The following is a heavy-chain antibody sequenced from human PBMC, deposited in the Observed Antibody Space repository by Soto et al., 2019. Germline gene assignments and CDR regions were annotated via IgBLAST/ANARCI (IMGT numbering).Heavy chain of an antibody. CDR2: ISYDGSNK. CDR3: ARLHTYYDFWSGYSAAVDAFDI. CDR1: GFTFSSYA. V-gene: IGHV3-30-3*01. J-gene: IGHJ3*02. D-gene: IGHD3-3*01. Sequence: GGSLRLSCAASGFTFSSYAMHWVRQAPGKALQWVAVISYDGSNKYYADSVKGRFTISRDNSKNTLYLQMNSLRAEDTAVYYCARLHTYYDFWSGYSAAVDAFDIWGQGTMVTVSS.